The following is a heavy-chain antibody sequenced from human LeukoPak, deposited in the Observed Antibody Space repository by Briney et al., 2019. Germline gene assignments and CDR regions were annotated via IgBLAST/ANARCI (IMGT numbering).Heavy chain of an antibody. CDR2: TYYRSKWYN. CDR1: GDSVSSNSVA. D-gene: IGHD1-26*01. J-gene: IGHJ5*02. V-gene: IGHV6-1*01. Sequence: SQTLSLTCAISGDSVSSNSVAWHWISQSPSRGLEWLGRTYYRSKWYNDYAVYVKSRITINPDTSKNQFSLHLNSVTPEDTAVYYCARAESGRGWFGPWGQGTLVTVAS. CDR3: ARAESGRGWFGP.